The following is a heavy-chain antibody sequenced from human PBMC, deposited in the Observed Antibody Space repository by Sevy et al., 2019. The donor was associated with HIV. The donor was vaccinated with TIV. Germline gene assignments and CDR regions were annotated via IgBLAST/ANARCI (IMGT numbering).Heavy chain of an antibody. D-gene: IGHD3-3*01. CDR1: GGSISSSSYY. CDR3: ARLGRFLECSQAVYYYYGMDV. V-gene: IGHV4-39*01. J-gene: IGHJ6*02. Sequence: SETLSLTCTVTGGSISSSSYYWGWIRQPPGKGLEWIGSIYYSGSTYYNPSLKSRVTISVDTSKNQFSLKLSSVTAADTAVYYCARLGRFLECSQAVYYYYGMDVWGQGTTVTVSS. CDR2: IYYSGST.